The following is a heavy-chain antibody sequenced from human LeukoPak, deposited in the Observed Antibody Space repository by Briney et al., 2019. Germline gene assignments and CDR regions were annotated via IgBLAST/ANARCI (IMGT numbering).Heavy chain of an antibody. J-gene: IGHJ4*02. CDR1: GFTFSTYW. CDR3: AREGTYGNYRASGDY. V-gene: IGHV3-7*03. Sequence: GGSLRLSCEASGFTFSTYWMKWVRQASGKGLEWVANIKQDGSQKYYVDSVKGRFIISRDNAKNSLYLQMNSLRAEDTAVYYCAREGTYGNYRASGDYWGQGALVTVSS. D-gene: IGHD4-23*01. CDR2: IKQDGSQK.